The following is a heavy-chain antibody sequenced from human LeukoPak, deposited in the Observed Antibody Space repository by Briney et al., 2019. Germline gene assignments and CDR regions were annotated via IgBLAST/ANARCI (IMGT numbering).Heavy chain of an antibody. CDR1: GFTFSSYG. Sequence: GGSLRLSCAASGFTFSSYGMHWVRQAPGKGLEWVAVIWYDGSNKYYADSVKGRFTISRDNSKNTLYLQMNSLRSEDTAIYYCAREWGPGSSWYFDFWGQGTLVTVSS. CDR2: IWYDGSNK. CDR3: AREWGPGSSWYFDF. D-gene: IGHD3-10*01. V-gene: IGHV3-33*01. J-gene: IGHJ4*02.